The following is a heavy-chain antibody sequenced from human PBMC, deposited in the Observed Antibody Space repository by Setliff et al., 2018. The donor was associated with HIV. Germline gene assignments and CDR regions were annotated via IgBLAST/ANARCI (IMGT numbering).Heavy chain of an antibody. D-gene: IGHD4-4*01. J-gene: IGHJ5*02. V-gene: IGHV4-39*02. CDR2: VFSTGSL. Sequence: SETLSLTCSVSGVSISSSRFYWAWIRQSPGKGLEWIGSVFSTGSLYYNPSLRGRITISIDASENHFTLRLTSVTAEDTALYFCARSFGNSWSGDRPHNYFDPWGQGTLVTVS. CDR1: GVSISSSRFY. CDR3: ARSFGNSWSGDRPHNYFDP.